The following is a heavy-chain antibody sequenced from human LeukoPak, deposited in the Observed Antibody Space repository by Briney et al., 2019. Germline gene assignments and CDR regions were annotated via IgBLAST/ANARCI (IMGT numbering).Heavy chain of an antibody. J-gene: IGHJ5*01. CDR1: DYTFSNYG. Sequence: ASVKVSCKTSDYTFSNYGISWVRQAPGQGPEWMGWISTSNGAVSYAQNFQDRVTMTTDTSTSTAYMELRSLRSDDTAVYYCARDLNTPRWFDSWGQGTLVTVSS. CDR2: ISTSNGAV. CDR3: ARDLNTPRWFDS. V-gene: IGHV1-18*01.